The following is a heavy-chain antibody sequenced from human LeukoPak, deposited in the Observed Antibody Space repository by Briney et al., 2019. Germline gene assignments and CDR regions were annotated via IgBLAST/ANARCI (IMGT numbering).Heavy chain of an antibody. CDR3: ARESSSSEFDY. V-gene: IGHV3-48*03. D-gene: IGHD6-6*01. J-gene: IGHJ4*02. CDR1: EVTFSTYE. Sequence: GRSLRLSCAGTEVTFSTYEMNWVRQAPGKGLEWVSYISSRGGTIYYADSVKGRFTISRDNAKNSLYLQMNSLRAEDTAVYYCARESSSSEFDYWGQGTLVTVSS. CDR2: ISSRGGTI.